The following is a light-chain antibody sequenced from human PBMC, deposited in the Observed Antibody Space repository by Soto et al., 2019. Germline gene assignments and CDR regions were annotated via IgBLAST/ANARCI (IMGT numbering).Light chain of an antibody. CDR1: QSVGNN. Sequence: EIAVTQSPATLSVSPGERATRACRASQSVGNNVAWYQQKPGQAPRLLIFATSTRATGVPARFSGSGSGTEFTLTISSLQSEDFAVYYCQQYGDWPLTFGGGAKVEIE. J-gene: IGKJ4*01. CDR2: ATS. CDR3: QQYGDWPLT. V-gene: IGKV3-15*01.